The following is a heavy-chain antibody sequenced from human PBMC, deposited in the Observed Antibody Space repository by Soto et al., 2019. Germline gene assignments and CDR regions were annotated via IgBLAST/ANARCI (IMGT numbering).Heavy chain of an antibody. CDR3: ARTTDSSGYFDAFDI. J-gene: IGHJ3*02. V-gene: IGHV4-31*03. CDR1: GDSLSSGGYY. D-gene: IGHD3-22*01. Sequence: TLSLTCRVSGDSLSSGGYYWSWIRQHPRKGLEWIGYIHYSGNTYYNPSLESRVTISVDTSKNQFSLKLSSVPAAATAVFYCARTTDSSGYFDAFDIWGQGTMVT. CDR2: IHYSGNT.